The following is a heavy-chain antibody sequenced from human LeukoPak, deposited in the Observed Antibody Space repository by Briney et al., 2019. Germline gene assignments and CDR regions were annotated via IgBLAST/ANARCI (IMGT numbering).Heavy chain of an antibody. CDR2: IFPGDSDT. Sequence: GESLKISCKGSGYSFTSYWIGWVRQLPGKGLEWMGIIFPGDSDTRYSPSFQGQVTISADKSISTAYLQWSSLKVSDTAMYYCARQGLGSGTYYFDYWDQGTLVTVSS. D-gene: IGHD3-10*01. J-gene: IGHJ4*02. CDR3: ARQGLGSGTYYFDY. CDR1: GYSFTSYW. V-gene: IGHV5-51*01.